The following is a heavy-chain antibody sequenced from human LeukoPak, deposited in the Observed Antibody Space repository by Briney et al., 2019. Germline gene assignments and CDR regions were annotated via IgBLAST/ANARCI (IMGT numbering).Heavy chain of an antibody. CDR2: ISSSSSTI. J-gene: IGHJ4*02. D-gene: IGHD1-26*01. CDR3: ARRKGGATILYYFDY. CDR1: GFTFSSYS. Sequence: GGSLRLSCAASGFTFSSYSMNWVRQAPGKGLEWVSYISSSSSTIYYADSVKGRFTISRDNAKNSRYPQMNSLRDEDTAVYYCARRKGGATILYYFDYWGQGTLVTVSS. V-gene: IGHV3-48*02.